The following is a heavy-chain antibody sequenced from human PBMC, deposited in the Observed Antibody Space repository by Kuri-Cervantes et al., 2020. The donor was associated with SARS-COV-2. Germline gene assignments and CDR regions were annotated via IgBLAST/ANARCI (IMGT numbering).Heavy chain of an antibody. CDR3: ASKVGYSYGTFFDY. CDR2: ISSSSCYI. V-gene: IGHV3-21*06. D-gene: IGHD5-18*01. Sequence: GGSLRLSCAASGFTFSSYSMNWVRQAPGKGLEWVSSISSSSCYIYYADSVKGRFTISRDNAKNSLYLQMNSLRAEDTAVYYCASKVGYSYGTFFDYWGQGTLVTVSS. J-gene: IGHJ4*02. CDR1: GFTFSSYS.